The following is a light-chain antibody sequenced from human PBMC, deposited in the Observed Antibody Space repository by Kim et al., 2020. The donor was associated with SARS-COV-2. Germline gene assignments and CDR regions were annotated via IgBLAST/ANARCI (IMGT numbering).Light chain of an antibody. V-gene: IGLV2-8*01. CDR2: EVG. J-gene: IGLJ1*01. CDR1: NSDVGGYNS. Sequence: QSALTQPPSASGSPGQSVTISCTGTNSDVGGYNSVSWYQQHPGKAPKLMISEVGKRPTGVPDRSSGSKSGNTASLTVSGLQAEDEADYYCSSYAGSNNYVFGTGTKVTVL. CDR3: SSYAGSNNYV.